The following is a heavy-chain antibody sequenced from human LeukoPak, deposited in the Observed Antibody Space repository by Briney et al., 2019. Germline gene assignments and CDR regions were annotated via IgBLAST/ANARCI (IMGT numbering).Heavy chain of an antibody. D-gene: IGHD4-17*01. J-gene: IGHJ4*02. CDR2: IYYSGST. Sequence: SETLSLTCAVYGGSFSGYYWSWIRQPPGKGLEWIGYIYYSGSTNYNPSLKSRVTISVDTSKNQFSLKLSSVTAADTAVYYCARGDYGDSPWSAYWGQGTLVTVSS. CDR1: GGSFSGYY. V-gene: IGHV4-59*01. CDR3: ARGDYGDSPWSAY.